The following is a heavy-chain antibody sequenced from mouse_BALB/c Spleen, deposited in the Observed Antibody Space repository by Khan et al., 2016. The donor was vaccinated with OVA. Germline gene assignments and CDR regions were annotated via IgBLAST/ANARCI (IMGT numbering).Heavy chain of an antibody. CDR1: GFTFSSYA. J-gene: IGHJ3*01. V-gene: IGHV5-9-3*01. Sequence: EVELVESGGGLVKPGGSLKLSCAASGFTFSSYAVSWVRQTPEKRLEWVATINSDGAYTYYPDSVKGRFTISRDNAMNPLYLQMSSLMSEDTAMYYCARHNFGPFAYWGQGTLVTVSA. D-gene: IGHD1-3*01. CDR3: ARHNFGPFAY. CDR2: INSDGAYT.